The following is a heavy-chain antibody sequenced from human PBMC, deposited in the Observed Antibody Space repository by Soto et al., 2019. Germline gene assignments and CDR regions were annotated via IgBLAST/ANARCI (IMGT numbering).Heavy chain of an antibody. Sequence: PSETLSLTCTVSGDSISTYYWTWIRQPPGKELEWIGFVYYSGSTNYNPSLKSRVTISVDTSKNQFSLKLTSVTAADTAVYYCARRYGGNFDYWGQGTLVTVSS. CDR3: ARRYGGNFDY. J-gene: IGHJ4*02. CDR1: GDSISTYY. CDR2: VYYSGST. D-gene: IGHD1-26*01. V-gene: IGHV4-59*01.